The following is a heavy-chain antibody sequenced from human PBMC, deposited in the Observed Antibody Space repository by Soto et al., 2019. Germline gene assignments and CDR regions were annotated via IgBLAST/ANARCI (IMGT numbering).Heavy chain of an antibody. CDR1: GFTFSSYA. D-gene: IGHD3-10*01. CDR2: ISGSGGST. V-gene: IGHV3-23*01. Sequence: PGGSLRLSCAASGFTFSSYAMSWVRQAPGKGLEWVSAISGSGGSTYYADTVKGRFTISRDNSKNTLYLKMNSLRAEDTAVYYCAKDYYGSGSYTPSDYWGQGTLVTVSS. CDR3: AKDYYGSGSYTPSDY. J-gene: IGHJ4*02.